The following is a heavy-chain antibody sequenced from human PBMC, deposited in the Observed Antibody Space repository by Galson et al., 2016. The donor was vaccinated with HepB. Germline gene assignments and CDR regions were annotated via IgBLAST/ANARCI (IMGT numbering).Heavy chain of an antibody. CDR2: TWYDVSNK. CDR1: GVTFSRDG. D-gene: IGHD3-3*01. J-gene: IGHJ4*02. Sequence: ALRLPRGASGVTFSRDGKHWVRQAPGKGLEWVAVTWYDVSNKYNADSVKGRFTIYRDHSKNTLYLQMNSLRVEDTALYYCARAGKRNSIVGVVKSRPDKWGTNHFDSWGLGTLVTVSS. CDR3: ARAGKRNSIVGVVKSRPDKWGTNHFDS. V-gene: IGHV3-33*01.